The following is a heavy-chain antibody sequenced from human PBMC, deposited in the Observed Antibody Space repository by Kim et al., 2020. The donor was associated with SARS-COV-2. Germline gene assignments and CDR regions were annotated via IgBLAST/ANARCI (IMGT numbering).Heavy chain of an antibody. V-gene: IGHV6-1*01. CDR3: ARSIGLYYDFWSGYYTGRGGDVFDY. CDR2: TYYRSKWYN. J-gene: IGHJ4*02. CDR1: GDSVSSNSAA. D-gene: IGHD3-3*01. Sequence: SQTLSLTCAISGDSVSSNSAAWNWIRQSPSRGLEWLGRTYYRSKWYNDYAVSVKSRITINPDTSKNQFSLQLNSVTPEDTAVYYCARSIGLYYDFWSGYYTGRGGDVFDYWGQGTLVTVSS.